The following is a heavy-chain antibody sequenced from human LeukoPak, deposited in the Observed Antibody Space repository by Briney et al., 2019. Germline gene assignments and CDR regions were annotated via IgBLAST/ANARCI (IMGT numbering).Heavy chain of an antibody. J-gene: IGHJ4*02. CDR1: GFTFSSYW. V-gene: IGHV3-74*01. Sequence: GGSLRLSCAASGFTFSSYWMHWVRQAPGKGLVWVSRINSDGSSTSYADSVKGRFTISRDNAKNTLYLQMNSLRAEDTAVYYCARDRLTYCGGDCSFDNWGQGTLVIVSS. D-gene: IGHD2-21*01. CDR3: ARDRLTYCGGDCSFDN. CDR2: INSDGSST.